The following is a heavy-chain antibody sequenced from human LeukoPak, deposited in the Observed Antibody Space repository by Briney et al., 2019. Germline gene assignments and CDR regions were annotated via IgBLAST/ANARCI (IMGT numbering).Heavy chain of an antibody. V-gene: IGHV3-30*18. D-gene: IGHD3-22*01. CDR1: GFTFSSYG. CDR2: ISNDGSSN. Sequence: GGSLRLSCAASGFTFSSYGMHWVRQAPGKGLEWVAVISNDGSSNYYADSVKGRFTITRDNSKNTLYLQMNSLRAEDTAVYYCAKVHYYDSSGYLDYWGQGTLVTVSS. J-gene: IGHJ4*02. CDR3: AKVHYYDSSGYLDY.